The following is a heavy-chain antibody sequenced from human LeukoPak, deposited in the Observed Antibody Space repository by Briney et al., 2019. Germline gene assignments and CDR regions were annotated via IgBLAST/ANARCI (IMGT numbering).Heavy chain of an antibody. CDR1: GYTFTGYY. J-gene: IGHJ4*02. CDR2: INPNSGGT. CDR3: VKGLGLLRRYYFDY. Sequence: GASVKVSCKASGYTFTGYYMHWVRQAPGQGLEWMGWINPNSGGTNYAQKFQGRVTMTRDTSISTAYMELSRLRSDDTAVYYRVKGLGLLRRYYFDYWGQGTLVTVSS. V-gene: IGHV1-2*02. D-gene: IGHD3/OR15-3a*01.